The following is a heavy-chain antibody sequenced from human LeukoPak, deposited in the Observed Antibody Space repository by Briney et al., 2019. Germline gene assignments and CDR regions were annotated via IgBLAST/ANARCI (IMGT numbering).Heavy chain of an antibody. Sequence: GGSLRLSCAASGFTFSSYAMSWVRQAPGKGLEWVSAISGSGGSTYYADSVKGRFTISRDNSKNTLYLQMNSLRAEDTAVYYCAKGEQQLGYYYYYYGMDVWGQGTTVTVS. J-gene: IGHJ6*02. CDR3: AKGEQQLGYYYYYYGMDV. CDR1: GFTFSSYA. CDR2: ISGSGGST. V-gene: IGHV3-23*01. D-gene: IGHD6-13*01.